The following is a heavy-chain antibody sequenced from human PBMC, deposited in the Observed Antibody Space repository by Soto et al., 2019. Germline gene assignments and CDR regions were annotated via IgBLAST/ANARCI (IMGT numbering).Heavy chain of an antibody. CDR3: ARAFHGDYYMDV. Sequence: ASVKVSCKASGYTFTSYGISWVRQAPGQGLEWVGWISAYNGNTNYAQKLQGRVTMTTDTSTSTAYMELRSLRSDDTAVYYCARAFHGDYYMDVWGKGTTVTVSS. V-gene: IGHV1-18*01. D-gene: IGHD4-17*01. CDR1: GYTFTSYG. J-gene: IGHJ6*03. CDR2: ISAYNGNT.